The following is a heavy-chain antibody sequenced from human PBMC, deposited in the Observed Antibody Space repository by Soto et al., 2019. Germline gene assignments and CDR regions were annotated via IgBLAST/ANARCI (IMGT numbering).Heavy chain of an antibody. D-gene: IGHD2-15*01. V-gene: IGHV4-39*01. CDR1: GGSISSSSYY. J-gene: IGHJ5*02. CDR3: ARHPDCSGGSCYSPYNWFDP. Sequence: QLQLQESGPGLVKPSETLSLTCTVSGGSISSSSYYWGWIRQPPGKGLEWIGSIYYSGSTYYNPSLKSRVTISVDTSKNQFSLKLSSVTAADTAVYYCARHPDCSGGSCYSPYNWFDPWGQGTLVTVSS. CDR2: IYYSGST.